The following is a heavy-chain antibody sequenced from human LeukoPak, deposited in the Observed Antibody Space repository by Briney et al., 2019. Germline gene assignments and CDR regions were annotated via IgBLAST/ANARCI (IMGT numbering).Heavy chain of an antibody. V-gene: IGHV3-33*01. Sequence: GGSLRLSCAASGFTFSRFGMHWVRKAPGMGLEWVAVIWYDGSTKYYADSVKGRFTISRDNSKNTLYLQMNSLRAEDTAVYYCARAMYYYDSSAKITDYWGQGTLVTVSS. CDR2: IWYDGSTK. CDR3: ARAMYYYDSSAKITDY. CDR1: GFTFSRFG. D-gene: IGHD3-22*01. J-gene: IGHJ4*02.